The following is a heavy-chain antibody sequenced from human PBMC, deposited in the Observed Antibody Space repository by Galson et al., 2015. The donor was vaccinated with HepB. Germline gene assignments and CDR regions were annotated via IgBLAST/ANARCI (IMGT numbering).Heavy chain of an antibody. D-gene: IGHD1-26*01. CDR1: AFSFSSSW. V-gene: IGHV3-7*01. J-gene: IGHJ4*02. CDR2: INEDGSQK. CDR3: ARDMRGGSSLDY. Sequence: SLRLSCATSAFSFSSSWMSWVRQAPGRGLEWVANINEDGSQKYYEDSVRGRFTISRDNAKNSLYLQMSSLRAEDTAVYYCARDMRGGSSLDYWGQGTQVTVSS.